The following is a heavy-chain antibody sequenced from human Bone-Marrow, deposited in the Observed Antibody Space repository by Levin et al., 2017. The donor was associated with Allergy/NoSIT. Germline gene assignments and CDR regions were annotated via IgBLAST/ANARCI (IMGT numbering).Heavy chain of an antibody. CDR3: ARRIGSEWLLWGPFGFDY. V-gene: IGHV4-34*01. D-gene: IGHD3-3*01. J-gene: IGHJ4*02. Sequence: SQTLSLTCAVYGGSFSGYYWSWIRQPPGKGLEWIGEINHSGSTNYNPSLKSRVTISVDTSKNQFSLKLSSVTAADTAVYYCARRIGSEWLLWGPFGFDYWGQGTLVTVSS. CDR1: GGSFSGYY. CDR2: INHSGST.